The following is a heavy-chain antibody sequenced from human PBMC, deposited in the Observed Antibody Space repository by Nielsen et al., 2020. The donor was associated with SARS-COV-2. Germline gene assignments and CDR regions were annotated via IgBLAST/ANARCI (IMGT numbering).Heavy chain of an antibody. CDR1: GLTFSSYW. Sequence: GGSLTLSCAVSGLTFSSYWMSWVRHAPGKGLEWVANIKQDGSDKYYVDSVKGRFTISRDNAKNSLYLQMNSLRAEDTAVYCCARARIGTMYYFDYWGQGTLVTVSS. CDR3: ARARIGTMYYFDY. J-gene: IGHJ4*02. D-gene: IGHD1-26*01. CDR2: IKQDGSDK. V-gene: IGHV3-7*05.